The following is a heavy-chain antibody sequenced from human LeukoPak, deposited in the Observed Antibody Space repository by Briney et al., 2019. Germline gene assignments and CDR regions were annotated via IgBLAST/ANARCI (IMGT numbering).Heavy chain of an antibody. CDR1: GFIFTDYT. CDR3: VKDTRDTRDHY. D-gene: IGHD5-24*01. J-gene: IGHJ4*02. Sequence: GGSLRLSCSASGFIFTDYTIHWVRQAPGKGLEYVSAITNYGDATYYADSVKGRSTISRDNSKNTVWLQMSSLRPEDTAVYYCVKDTRDTRDHYWGQGTLVTVSS. CDR2: ITNYGDAT. V-gene: IGHV3-64D*06.